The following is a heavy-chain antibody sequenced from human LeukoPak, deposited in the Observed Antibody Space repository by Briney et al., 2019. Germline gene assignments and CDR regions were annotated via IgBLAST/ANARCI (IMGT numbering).Heavy chain of an antibody. CDR3: AAAFSSWHGPFDY. CDR1: GFTFTSSA. D-gene: IGHD6-13*01. J-gene: IGHJ4*02. V-gene: IGHV1-58*01. Sequence: ASVKVSCKASGFTFTSSAVQWVRQARGQRLEWIGWIVVGSGNTNYAQKFQERVTITRDMSTSTAYMELSSLRSEDTAVYYCAAAFSSWHGPFDYWGQGTLVTVSS. CDR2: IVVGSGNT.